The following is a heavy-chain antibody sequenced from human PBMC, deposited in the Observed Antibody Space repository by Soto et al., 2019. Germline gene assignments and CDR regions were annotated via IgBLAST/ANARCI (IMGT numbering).Heavy chain of an antibody. J-gene: IGHJ5*02. V-gene: IGHV1-69*13. CDR3: ARDPRYSYGSGSWFDP. D-gene: IGHD5-18*01. CDR2: IIPIFGTA. Sequence: SVRVSCKASGVTFSSYAISWVRQAPGQGLEWMGGIIPIFGTANYAQKFQGRVTITADESTSTAYMELSSLRSEDTAVYYCARDPRYSYGSGSWFDPWGQGTLVTVSS. CDR1: GVTFSSYA.